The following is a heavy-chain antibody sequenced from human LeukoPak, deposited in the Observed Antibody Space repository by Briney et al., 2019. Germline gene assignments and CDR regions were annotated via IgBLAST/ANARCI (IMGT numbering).Heavy chain of an antibody. J-gene: IGHJ4*02. V-gene: IGHV3-23*01. D-gene: IGHD3-16*01. CDR3: AREVGGGASGQ. CDR2: IGASGGTT. CDR1: GFTFSSYA. Sequence: GGSLRLSCTASGFTFSSYAMYWVRQAPGKGPEWVSAIGASGGTTHYADSVKGRFTISRDNSENTLYLQMNSLRVEDTAVYYCAREVGGGASGQWGQGTLVTVSS.